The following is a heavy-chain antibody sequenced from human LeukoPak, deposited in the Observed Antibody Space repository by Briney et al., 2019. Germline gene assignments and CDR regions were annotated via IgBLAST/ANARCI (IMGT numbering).Heavy chain of an antibody. V-gene: IGHV3-21*01. D-gene: IGHD1-1*01. CDR2: ISRSSSYI. CDR1: GFTFSSYT. Sequence: GGSLRLSCAASGFTFSSYTMNWVRQAPGKGLEWVSSISRSSSYIYYADSVKGRFTISGDSAKSSLYLQMNSLRVEDTAVYYCARDHNYAFDNWGQGTLVTVSS. CDR3: ARDHNYAFDN. J-gene: IGHJ4*02.